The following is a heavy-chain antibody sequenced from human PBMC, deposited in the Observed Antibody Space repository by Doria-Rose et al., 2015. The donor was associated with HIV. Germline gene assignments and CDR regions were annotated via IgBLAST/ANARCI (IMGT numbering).Heavy chain of an antibody. J-gene: IGHJ4*02. CDR2: IYYSGST. Sequence: IYYSGSTYCNPSRKSRVTISVDTSKNQFSLKLSSVTAADTAVYYCARADLWPGELSYFDYWDQGTLVTVSS. D-gene: IGHD3-10*01. V-gene: IGHV4-30-4*01. CDR3: ARADLWPGELSYFDY.